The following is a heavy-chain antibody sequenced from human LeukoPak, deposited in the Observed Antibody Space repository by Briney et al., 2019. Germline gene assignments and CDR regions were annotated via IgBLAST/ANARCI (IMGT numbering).Heavy chain of an antibody. CDR3: ARDRGTAVADFFDY. CDR2: IYNYGGT. V-gene: IGHV4-59*01. D-gene: IGHD6-19*01. Sequence: PSETLSLTCTVSGDSISNYYWSWIRQPPGKGLEWIGYIYNYGGTNYNPSLKSRVTISLDTSKNQLSLKLNSVTAADTAVYYCARDRGTAVADFFDYWGQGTLVTVSS. J-gene: IGHJ4*02. CDR1: GDSISNYY.